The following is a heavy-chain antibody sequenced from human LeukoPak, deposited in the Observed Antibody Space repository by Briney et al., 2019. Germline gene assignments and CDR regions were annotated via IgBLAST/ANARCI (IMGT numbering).Heavy chain of an antibody. V-gene: IGHV3-23*01. CDR2: VSGSGDST. CDR3: VKVSSTVGATYFDY. Sequence: PGGSLRLSCAASGFTFSRYAMSWVRQAPGKGLEWVSSVSGSGDSTFYADSVKGRFTISRDNSKNTLYLQMSSLRVEDTAVYYCVKVSSTVGATYFDYWGQGTLVTVSS. J-gene: IGHJ4*02. D-gene: IGHD1-26*01. CDR1: GFTFSRYA.